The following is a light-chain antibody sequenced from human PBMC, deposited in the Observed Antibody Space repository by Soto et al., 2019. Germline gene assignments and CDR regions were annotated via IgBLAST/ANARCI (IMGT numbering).Light chain of an antibody. CDR3: AAWDDSLSGPV. CDR1: SSNIGNNY. CDR2: RNN. Sequence: QSVLTQPPSASGTPGQRITISCSGSSSNIGNNYGYWYQQLPGTAPKLLIYRNNQRPSGGPDRFSGSKSGTSASLAISGLRSEDEADYYCAAWDDSLSGPVFGGGTKVTVL. J-gene: IGLJ2*01. V-gene: IGLV1-47*01.